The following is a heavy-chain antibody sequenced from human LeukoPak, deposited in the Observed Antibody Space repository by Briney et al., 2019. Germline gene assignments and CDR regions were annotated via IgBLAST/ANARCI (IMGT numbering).Heavy chain of an antibody. CDR2: IYTSGST. J-gene: IGHJ4*02. D-gene: IGHD6-19*01. V-gene: IGHV4-4*07. Sequence: SETLSLTCTVSGGSISSYYWSWIRQPAGKGLEWIGRIYTSGSTNYNPSLKSRVTISVDTSKNQFSLKLSSATAADTAVYYCARGIGSGWYKGHYFDYWGQGTLVTVSS. CDR3: ARGIGSGWYKGHYFDY. CDR1: GGSISSYY.